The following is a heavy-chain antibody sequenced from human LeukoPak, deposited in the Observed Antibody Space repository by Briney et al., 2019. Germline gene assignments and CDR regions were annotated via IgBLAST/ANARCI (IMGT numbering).Heavy chain of an antibody. D-gene: IGHD5-18*01. CDR2: IYYSGST. V-gene: IGHV4-59*06. Sequence: PSETLSLTCTVSGGSISSYYWSWIRQPPGKGLEWIGYIYYSGSTYYNPSLKSRVTISVDTSKNQFSLKLSSVTAADTAVYYCARSSGYGYYFDYWGQGTLVTVSS. J-gene: IGHJ4*02. CDR3: ARSSGYGYYFDY. CDR1: GGSISSYY.